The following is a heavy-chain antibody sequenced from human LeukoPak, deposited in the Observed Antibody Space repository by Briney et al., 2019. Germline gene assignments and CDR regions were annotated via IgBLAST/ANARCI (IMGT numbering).Heavy chain of an antibody. CDR3: SELGITMIGGV. CDR2: ISSSGSTI. Sequence: PGGSLRLSCAASGFTFSSYEMNWVRQAPGKGLEWVSYISSSGSTIYYADSVKGRFTISRDNAKNSLYLQMNSLSAEDTDVYYCSELGITMIGGVWGKGTTVTIPS. CDR1: GFTFSSYE. D-gene: IGHD3-10*02. V-gene: IGHV3-48*03. J-gene: IGHJ6*04.